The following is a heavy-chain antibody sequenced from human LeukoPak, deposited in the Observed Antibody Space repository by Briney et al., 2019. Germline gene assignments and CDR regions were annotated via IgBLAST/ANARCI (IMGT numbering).Heavy chain of an antibody. CDR1: GGSISSSSYY. CDR3: ARVRGVFHYYYYMDV. D-gene: IGHD3-10*01. Sequence: SETLSLTCTVSGGSISSSSYYWGWIRQPPGKGLEWIGSIYYSGSTYYNPSLKSRVTISVDTSKNQFSLKLSSVTAADTAVYYCARVRGVFHYYYYMDVWGKGTTVTISS. J-gene: IGHJ6*03. V-gene: IGHV4-39*07. CDR2: IYYSGST.